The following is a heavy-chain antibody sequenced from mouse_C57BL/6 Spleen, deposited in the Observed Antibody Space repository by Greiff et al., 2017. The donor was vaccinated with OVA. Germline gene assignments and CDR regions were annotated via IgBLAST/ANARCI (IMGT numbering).Heavy chain of an antibody. CDR2: IYPGSGST. CDR3: ARLSYGSSLYYYAMDY. D-gene: IGHD1-1*01. V-gene: IGHV1-55*01. CDR1: GYTFTSYW. J-gene: IGHJ4*01. Sequence: QVQLQQPGAELVKPGASVKMSCKASGYTFTSYWITWVKQRPGQGLEWIGDIYPGSGSTNYNEKFKSKATLTVDTSSSTAYMQLSSLTSEDAAVYYCARLSYGSSLYYYAMDYWGQGTSVTVSS.